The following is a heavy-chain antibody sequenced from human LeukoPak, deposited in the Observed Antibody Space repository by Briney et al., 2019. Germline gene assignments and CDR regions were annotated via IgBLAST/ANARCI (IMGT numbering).Heavy chain of an antibody. CDR3: ARGAITMVRGVIETSYYYYMDV. Sequence: SETLSLTCTVSGGSISNYYWSWIRQPPGKGLDWIGYVYYSGSTNYNPSLKSRVTIPVDTSKNQFSLKLSSVTAADTAVYYCARGAITMVRGVIETSYYYYMDVWGKGTTVTISS. V-gene: IGHV4-59*01. CDR2: VYYSGST. J-gene: IGHJ6*03. CDR1: GGSISNYY. D-gene: IGHD3-10*01.